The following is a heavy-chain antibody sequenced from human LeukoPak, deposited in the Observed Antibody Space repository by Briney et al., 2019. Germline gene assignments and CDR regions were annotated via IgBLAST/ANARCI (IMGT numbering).Heavy chain of an antibody. CDR2: INPNSGRT. CDR3: ARADRLDGGPYLIGP. J-gene: IGHJ5*02. V-gene: IGHV1-2*02. CDR1: GYSFTDYY. Sequence: PGASVKVSCKTSGYSFTDYYMHWVRQAPGQGLEWMGWINPNSGRTSSARKFQGRVTMTRDPSITTVYMEVTWLTSDDTAIYYCARADRLDGGPYLIGPWGQGTLVPVSS. D-gene: IGHD3-16*01.